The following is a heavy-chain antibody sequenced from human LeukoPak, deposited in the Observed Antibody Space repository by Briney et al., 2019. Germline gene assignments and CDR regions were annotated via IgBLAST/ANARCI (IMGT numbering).Heavy chain of an antibody. CDR2: IYYSGST. CDR1: GDSISSSNCY. V-gene: IGHV4-39*07. J-gene: IGHJ3*02. Sequence: SSETLSLTCTVSGDSISSSNCYWGWIRQPPGKGLEWIGYIYYSGSTYYNPSLKSRATISVDTSKNQFSLKLSSVTAADTAVYYCARDGRYYYAFDIWGQGTMVTVSS. CDR3: ARDGRYYYAFDI. D-gene: IGHD1-26*01.